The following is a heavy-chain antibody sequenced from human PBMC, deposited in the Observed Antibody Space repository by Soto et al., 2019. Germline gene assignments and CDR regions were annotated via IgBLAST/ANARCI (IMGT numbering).Heavy chain of an antibody. Sequence: WGSLRLSCTTPGFTFFNHGISWFRHSAGKGLDWVSGISGSGRNTYYADSVKGRFTVSRDNSKNTVFLQMNSLRAEDTAVYYCAKNGLSDSPSAIDRWGQGTLVTVSS. CDR3: AKNGLSDSPSAIDR. CDR2: ISGSGRNT. V-gene: IGHV3-23*01. CDR1: GFTFFNHG. J-gene: IGHJ5*02. D-gene: IGHD2-8*01.